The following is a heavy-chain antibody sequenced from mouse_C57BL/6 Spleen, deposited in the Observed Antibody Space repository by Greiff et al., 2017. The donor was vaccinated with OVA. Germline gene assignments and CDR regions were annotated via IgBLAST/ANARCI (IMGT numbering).Heavy chain of an antibody. CDR3: ARSGWDWYFDV. V-gene: IGHV1-82*01. J-gene: IGHJ1*03. D-gene: IGHD3-2*02. CDR2: IYPGDGDT. CDR1: GYAFSSSW. Sequence: VQWVESGPELVKPGASVKISCKASGYAFSSSWMNWVKQRPGKGLEWIGRIYPGDGDTNYNGKFKGKATLTADKSSSTAYMQLSSLTSEDSAVYFCARSGWDWYFDVWGTGTTVTVSS.